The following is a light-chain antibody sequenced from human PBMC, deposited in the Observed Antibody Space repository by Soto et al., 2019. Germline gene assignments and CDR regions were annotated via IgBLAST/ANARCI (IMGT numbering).Light chain of an antibody. CDR3: SSYTSSSTLEGV. CDR2: DVS. V-gene: IGLV2-14*01. CDR1: SNDVGGYNY. J-gene: IGLJ1*01. Sequence: QSVLTQPASVSGSPGQSINISCTGTSNDVGGYNYVSWYQQHPGKAPKLMIYDVSNRPSGVSNRFSGSKSGNTASLTISGLQAEDEADYYCSSYTSSSTLEGVFGTGTKVTVL.